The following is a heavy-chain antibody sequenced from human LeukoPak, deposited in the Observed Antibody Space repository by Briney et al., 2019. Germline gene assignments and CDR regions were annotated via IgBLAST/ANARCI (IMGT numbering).Heavy chain of an antibody. CDR1: GFTFSNYW. CDR3: ARGADGAFDY. D-gene: IGHD5-24*01. V-gene: IGHV3-7*01. Sequence: PGGSLRLSCAASGFTFSNYWMNWVRQAPGKGLEWVANIKQGGGETYNVDSVKGRFSISRDNAKNSLYLQMNSLRAEDTAVYYCARGADGAFDYWGQRIVVTVSP. CDR2: IKQGGGET. J-gene: IGHJ4*02.